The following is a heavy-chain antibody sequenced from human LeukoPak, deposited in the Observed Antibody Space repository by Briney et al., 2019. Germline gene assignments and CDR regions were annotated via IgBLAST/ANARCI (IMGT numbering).Heavy chain of an antibody. V-gene: IGHV3-66*01. CDR2: IYSGGST. J-gene: IGHJ3*02. CDR3: ARVGGSSGYWGAIDI. CDR1: GFTVSSNY. D-gene: IGHD3-22*01. Sequence: QPGGSLRLSCAASGFTVSSNYMSWVRQAPGKGLEWVSVIYSGGSTYYADSVKGRFTISRDNSKNTLYLQMNSLRAEDTAVYYCARVGGSSGYWGAIDIWGQGTMVTVSS.